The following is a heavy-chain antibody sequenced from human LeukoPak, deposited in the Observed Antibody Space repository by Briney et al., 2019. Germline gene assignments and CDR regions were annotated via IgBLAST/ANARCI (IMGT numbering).Heavy chain of an antibody. CDR1: GGSISSYY. CDR3: ARASEIMITFGGVIVRQPFDI. V-gene: IGHV4-59*01. Sequence: SETLSLTCTVSGGSISSYYWSWIRQPPGKGLEWIGYIYYSGSTNYNPSLKSRVTISVDTSKNQFSLKLSSVTAADTAVYYCARASEIMITFGGVIVRQPFDIWGQGTMVTVSS. J-gene: IGHJ3*02. D-gene: IGHD3-16*02. CDR2: IYYSGST.